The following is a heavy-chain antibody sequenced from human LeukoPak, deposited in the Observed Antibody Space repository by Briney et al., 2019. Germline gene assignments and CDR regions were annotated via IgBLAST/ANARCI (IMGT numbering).Heavy chain of an antibody. D-gene: IGHD5-18*01. V-gene: IGHV4-39*07. CDR2: IYYSGST. J-gene: IGHJ6*02. CDR3: ARDRAQLWLRNYYGMDV. Sequence: SETLSLTCTVSGGSISGSSYYWGWIRQPPGKGLEWIGSIYYSGSTYYNPSLKSRVTISVDTSKNQFSLKLSSVTAADTAVYYCARDRAQLWLRNYYGMDVWGQGTTVTVSS. CDR1: GGSISGSSYY.